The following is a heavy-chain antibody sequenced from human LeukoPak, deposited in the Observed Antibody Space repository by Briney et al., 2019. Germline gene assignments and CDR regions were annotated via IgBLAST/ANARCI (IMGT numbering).Heavy chain of an antibody. D-gene: IGHD5-12*01. J-gene: IGHJ4*02. CDR3: AKDGAWLRFDD. V-gene: IGHV3-23*01. CDR2: ISPGGGPT. CDR1: GFPFSSHG. Sequence: SGGTLRLSCAGSGFPFSSHGMNWVRQAAGKGLEWVSGISPGGGPTYYADSVKGRFTISRDDSKNTLYLQMRNLRAEDTAVYYCAKDGAWLRFDDWGQGILVTVSS.